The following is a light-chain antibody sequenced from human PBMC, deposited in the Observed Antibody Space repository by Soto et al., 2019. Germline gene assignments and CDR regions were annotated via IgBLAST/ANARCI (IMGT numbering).Light chain of an antibody. J-gene: IGKJ1*01. V-gene: IGKV1-5*03. CDR2: KAS. CDR1: HSISSW. CDR3: QQYNTHRAWT. Sequence: DIQMTQSPSTLSASVGDRVTITCRASHSISSWLAWYQQKPGKAPNLLIHKASTLLSGVPSRFSGSGSGTEFTLTISSLHPDDFATYYCQQYNTHRAWTFGQGTKVEIK.